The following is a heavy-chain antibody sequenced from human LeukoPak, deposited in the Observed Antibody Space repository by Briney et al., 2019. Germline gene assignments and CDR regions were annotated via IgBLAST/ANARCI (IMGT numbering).Heavy chain of an antibody. CDR2: INPSGGST. CDR1: GYTFTIYY. V-gene: IGHV1-46*01. Sequence: ASVKVSCTASGYTFTIYYMHWVRQAPGQGLEWMGIINPSGGSTSYAQKFQGRVTMTRDTSTSTVYMELSSLRSEDTAVYYCAREAPSTCGGDCYSWSYYFDYWGQGTLVTVSS. D-gene: IGHD2-21*02. J-gene: IGHJ4*02. CDR3: AREAPSTCGGDCYSWSYYFDY.